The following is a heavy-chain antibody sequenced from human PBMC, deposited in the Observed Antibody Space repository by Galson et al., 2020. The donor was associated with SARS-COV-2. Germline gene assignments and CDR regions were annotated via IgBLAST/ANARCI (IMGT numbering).Heavy chain of an antibody. J-gene: IGHJ6*02. CDR2: INPNSGGT. Sequence: ASVKVSCKASGYTFTGYYMHWVRQAPGQGLEWMGWINPNSGGTNYAQKFQGRVTMTRDTSISTAYMELSRLRSDDTAVYYCARDSAFSPWSIVPKTMVRAQGDVWGQGTTVTVSS. V-gene: IGHV1-2*02. CDR1: GYTFTGYY. CDR3: ARDSAFSPWSIVPKTMVRAQGDV. D-gene: IGHD3-10*01.